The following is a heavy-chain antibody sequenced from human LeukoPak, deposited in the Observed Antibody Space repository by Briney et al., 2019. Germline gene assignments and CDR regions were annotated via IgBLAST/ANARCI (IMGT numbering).Heavy chain of an antibody. V-gene: IGHV1-2*06. Sequence: ASVKVSCKASGYTFTGYYMHWVRQAPGQGLEWMGRINPNSGGTNYAQKFQGRVTMTRDTSISTAYMELSRLRSDDTAVYYCASFRDYYDSSGYSYFDYWGQGTLVTVSS. D-gene: IGHD3-22*01. CDR1: GYTFTGYY. J-gene: IGHJ4*02. CDR3: ASFRDYYDSSGYSYFDY. CDR2: INPNSGGT.